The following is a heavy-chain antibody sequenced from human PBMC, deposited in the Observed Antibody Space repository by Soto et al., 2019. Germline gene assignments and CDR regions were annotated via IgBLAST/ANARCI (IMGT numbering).Heavy chain of an antibody. V-gene: IGHV3-64D*06. Sequence: GGSLRLSCSASGFTFRSYAMHWVRQAPGKGLEYVSGVRGNGDPPFYADSVKGRFTISRDNSKNTLYLQMSSLSADDTAVYYCVKSRGGNNFDFFDWGQGALVTVSS. J-gene: IGHJ4*02. CDR2: VRGNGDPP. D-gene: IGHD5-12*01. CDR3: VKSRGGNNFDFFD. CDR1: GFTFRSYA.